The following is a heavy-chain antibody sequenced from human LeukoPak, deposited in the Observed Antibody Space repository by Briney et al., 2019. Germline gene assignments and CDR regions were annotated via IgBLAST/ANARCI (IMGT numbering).Heavy chain of an antibody. CDR1: GFTFSSYA. V-gene: IGHV3-23*01. CDR2: ISGSGGGT. CDR3: ANPKRESGSYYTFDY. J-gene: IGHJ4*02. D-gene: IGHD3-10*01. Sequence: GGSLTLSCAASGFTFSSYAMNWVRQAPGKGLEWVSNISGSGGGTYYADSVKGRFTISRDNSKYTLYLQMNTLRAEDTAIYYCANPKRESGSYYTFDYWGQGTLVTVSS.